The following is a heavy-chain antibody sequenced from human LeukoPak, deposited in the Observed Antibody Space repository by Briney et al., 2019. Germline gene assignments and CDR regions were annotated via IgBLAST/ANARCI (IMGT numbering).Heavy chain of an antibody. CDR3: AGLGGTKGY. CDR1: GYSISSGYY. Sequence: SETLSLTRAVSGYSISSGYYWGWIRQPPGKGLEWVGRIYHSGSTYYNPSLKSRVTISVDTSKNQFSLKLSSVSAADTAVYYCAGLGGTKGYWGQGTLVTVSS. CDR2: IYHSGST. D-gene: IGHD2-2*01. V-gene: IGHV4-38-2*01. J-gene: IGHJ4*02.